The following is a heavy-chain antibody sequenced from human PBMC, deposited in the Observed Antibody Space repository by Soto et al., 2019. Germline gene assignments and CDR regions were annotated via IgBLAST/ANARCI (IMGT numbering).Heavy chain of an antibody. CDR2: IYYSGST. CDR1: GGSICSSSYY. D-gene: IGHD2-8*01. Sequence: SETLSLTCTVSGGSICSSSYYWGWIRQPPGKGLEWIGSIYYSGSTYYNPSLKSRVTISADTSKNQFSQKLSSVTAADTAVYYCASPYCTNGVCYLNWGQGTLVTVSS. V-gene: IGHV4-39*01. J-gene: IGHJ4*02. CDR3: ASPYCTNGVCYLN.